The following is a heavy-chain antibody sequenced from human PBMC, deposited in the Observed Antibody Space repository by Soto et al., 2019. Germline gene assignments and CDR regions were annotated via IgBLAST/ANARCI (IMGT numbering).Heavy chain of an antibody. CDR2: ILVDGRT. J-gene: IGHJ3*02. D-gene: IGHD2-8*02. Sequence: PVGSLRLSCAASGFICSSYDMSWARQAPGKGLEWVSTILVDGRTFYVDSVKGRFTISRDSSNNMVYLQMNSLTAGDTALYYCAKATATGGGAFDICGQGTMVTVSS. CDR3: AKATATGGGAFDI. CDR1: GFICSSYD. V-gene: IGHV3-23*01.